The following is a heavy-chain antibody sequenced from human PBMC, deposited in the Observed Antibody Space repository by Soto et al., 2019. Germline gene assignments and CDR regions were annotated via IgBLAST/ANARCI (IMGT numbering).Heavy chain of an antibody. CDR3: ARHTSSWPFDY. CDR2: ISTNNGST. J-gene: IGHJ4*02. CDR1: GYTFTSYG. Sequence: QVQLVQSGAEVKKPGASVKVSCKASGYTFTSYGISWVRQAPGQGPEWMGWISTNNGSTNYAQKIRGRVTMTTDTSTSTAYMELRSLRSDDTAVYYCARHTSSWPFDYWGQGTLVTVSS. D-gene: IGHD6-13*01. V-gene: IGHV1-18*01.